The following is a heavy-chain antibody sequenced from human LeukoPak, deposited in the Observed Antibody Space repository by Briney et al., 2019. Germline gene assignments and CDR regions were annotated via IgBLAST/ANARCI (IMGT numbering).Heavy chain of an antibody. J-gene: IGHJ4*02. Sequence: PGGSLRLSCAASGFILSSYAMHWVRQAPGKGLEYVSAISSNGASTYYANSVKGRFTISRDNSKNTLYLQMGSLRVDDTAVYYCARVSYTWELSPGDYWGQGTLVTVSS. CDR1: GFILSSYA. CDR3: ARVSYTWELSPGDY. V-gene: IGHV3-64*01. D-gene: IGHD1-26*01. CDR2: ISSNGAST.